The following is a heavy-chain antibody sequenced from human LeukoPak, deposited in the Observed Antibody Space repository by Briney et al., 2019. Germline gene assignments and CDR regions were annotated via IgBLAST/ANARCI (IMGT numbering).Heavy chain of an antibody. V-gene: IGHV5-51*01. Sequence: AESLQFSSRGAGYSFSNDWVGWVRQMPGRGLEWMGIIYPGDSDTRYSPSFQGQVTISADKSISTAYLQWSSLKASDTAMYYCARRSDGAESWGQETLVTVSS. CDR3: ARRSDGAES. CDR2: IYPGDSDT. D-gene: IGHD4/OR15-4a*01. J-gene: IGHJ5*02. CDR1: GYSFSNDW.